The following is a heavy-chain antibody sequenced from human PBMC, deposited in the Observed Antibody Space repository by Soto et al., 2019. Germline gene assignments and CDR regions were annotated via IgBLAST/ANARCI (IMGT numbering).Heavy chain of an antibody. CDR2: INADNGNT. V-gene: IGHV1-18*04. Sequence: ASVKVSCKASGYSFSTYVITWVRQAPGQGLEWMGWINADNGNTDSARRFQGRVTMTTDTSTETVYMDMRSLRSDDTAIYFCASRSRYNWNDDDGFDIWGQGTKVTVSS. CDR1: GYSFSTYV. CDR3: ASRSRYNWNDDDGFDI. J-gene: IGHJ3*02. D-gene: IGHD1-1*01.